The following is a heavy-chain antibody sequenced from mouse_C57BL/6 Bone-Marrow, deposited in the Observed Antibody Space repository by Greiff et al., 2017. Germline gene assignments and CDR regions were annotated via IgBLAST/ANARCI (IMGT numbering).Heavy chain of an antibody. D-gene: IGHD2-2*01. J-gene: IGHJ3*01. Sequence: QVQLQQPGAELVKPGASVKMSCKASGYTFTSYWITRVKQRPGQGLEWIGDIYPGSGSTNYNEKFKSKATLTVDTSSSTAYMQLSSLTSEDSAVYYCARQGWLRREFAYWGQGTLVTVSA. CDR3: ARQGWLRREFAY. CDR1: GYTFTSYW. V-gene: IGHV1-55*01. CDR2: IYPGSGST.